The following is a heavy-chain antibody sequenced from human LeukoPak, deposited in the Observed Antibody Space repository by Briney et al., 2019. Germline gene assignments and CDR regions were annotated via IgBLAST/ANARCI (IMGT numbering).Heavy chain of an antibody. J-gene: IGHJ4*02. CDR2: IGGSGSDT. CDR1: GFTLRTYA. CDR3: ATRRSCSGGDCYGLDH. V-gene: IGHV3-23*01. Sequence: GGSLRLSCVGSGFTLRTYAMGWVRQAPGKGLEWVSVIGGSGSDTHYGDSVKGRFTISRDNSKNTLYLQMNNLRAEDTAVYYCATRRSCSGGDCYGLDHWGQGTLVTVSS. D-gene: IGHD2-15*01.